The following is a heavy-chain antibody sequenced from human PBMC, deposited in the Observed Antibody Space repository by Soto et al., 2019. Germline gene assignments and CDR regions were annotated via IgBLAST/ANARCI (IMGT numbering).Heavy chain of an antibody. D-gene: IGHD4-17*01. CDR1: GFTFRNYG. CDR3: ARDKDDYGDYGDY. CDR2: ISVDGSKK. J-gene: IGHJ4*02. V-gene: IGHV3-30*03. Sequence: QVQLVESGGGVVPPGRSLRLSCEASGFTFRNYGMYWVRQAPGKGLEWVAIISVDGSKKKYVDSVKGRFTVSRDNSRNTLYLEMNSLRAEDTAVYYCARDKDDYGDYGDYWGQGTLVTVSS.